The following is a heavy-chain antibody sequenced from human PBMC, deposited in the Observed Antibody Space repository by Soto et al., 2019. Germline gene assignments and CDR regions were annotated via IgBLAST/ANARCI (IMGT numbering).Heavy chain of an antibody. D-gene: IGHD2-15*01. CDR1: GYTLNTYY. V-gene: IGHV1-46*02. Sequence: QVQLVQSGAEVQKPGASVKVSGKASGYTLNTYYMHWVRQAPGQGPEWMGIINPRGGSTTYAQNFQDRVTMTRDTSSSTVYMELSSLRAEDTAVYYCARGGGFSPYYYNLDVWGQGTTVTVSS. CDR2: INPRGGST. CDR3: ARGGGFSPYYYNLDV. J-gene: IGHJ6*02.